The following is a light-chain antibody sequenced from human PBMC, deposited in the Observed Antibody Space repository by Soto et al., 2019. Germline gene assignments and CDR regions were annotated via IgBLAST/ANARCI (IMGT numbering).Light chain of an antibody. CDR1: QSVSSNY. CDR3: QHYDGSPRT. CDR2: GVF. J-gene: IGKJ2*01. V-gene: IGKV3-20*01. Sequence: ETVLTQYPGTVSLYPGERATLSCTTSQSVSSNYLAWYQQKPGQAPRLVVYGVFNRATGIPDRFSGSGSGTDFTLTISGLEPEDSAVYYCQHYDGSPRTFGEGTKREI.